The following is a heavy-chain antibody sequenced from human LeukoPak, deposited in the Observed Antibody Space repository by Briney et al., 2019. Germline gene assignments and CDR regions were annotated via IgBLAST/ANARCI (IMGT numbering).Heavy chain of an antibody. CDR1: GFTFSSYG. D-gene: IGHD5-24*01. V-gene: IGHV3-33*06. CDR3: AEDRLVDGYGVVDY. Sequence: TGGSLRLSCAASGFTFSSYGMHWVRQAPGKGLEWVAVIWYDGSNKYYADSVKGRFTVSRDNSKNTLYLQMNSLRAEDTAVYYCAEDRLVDGYGVVDYWGQGTLVTVSS. CDR2: IWYDGSNK. J-gene: IGHJ4*02.